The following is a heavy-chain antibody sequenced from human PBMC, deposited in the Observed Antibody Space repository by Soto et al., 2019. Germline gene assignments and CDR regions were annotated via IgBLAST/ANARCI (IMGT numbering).Heavy chain of an antibody. CDR2: INPSGGST. Sequence: ASVKVSCKSSVYTFTSYYMHWVRQAPGQGLEWMGIINPSGGSTSYAQKFQGRVTMTRYTSTSTVYMELSSPRSEDTAVYYCAREIDKRNCSSTCSGVTDYYDYYGMDVWGQGTTVTVSS. CDR1: VYTFTSYY. V-gene: IGHV1-46*01. CDR3: AREIDKRNCSSTCSGVTDYYDYYGMDV. J-gene: IGHJ6*02. D-gene: IGHD2-2*01.